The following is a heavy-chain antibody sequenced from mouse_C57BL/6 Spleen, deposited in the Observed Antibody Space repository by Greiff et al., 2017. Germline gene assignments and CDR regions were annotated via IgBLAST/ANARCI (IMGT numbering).Heavy chain of an antibody. CDR1: GFTFSDYG. V-gene: IGHV5-15*01. D-gene: IGHD4-1*01. J-gene: IGHJ1*03. CDR3: ARRTGDWDWYFDV. CDR2: ISNLAYSI. Sequence: EVQGVESGGGLVQPGGSLKLSCAASGFTFSDYGMAWVRQAPRKGPEWVAFISNLAYSIYYADTVTGRFTISRENAKNTLYLEMSSLRSEDTAMYYCARRTGDWDWYFDVWGTGTTVTVSS.